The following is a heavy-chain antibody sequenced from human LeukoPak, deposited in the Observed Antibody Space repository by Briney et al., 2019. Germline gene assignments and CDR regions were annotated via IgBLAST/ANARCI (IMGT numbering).Heavy chain of an antibody. D-gene: IGHD6-13*01. CDR1: GYNFNTFW. Sequence: GESLKNSCEGSGYNFNTFWIGWVRQKPGEGLEWVGIIYPGDSDTKYSPAVQGQVTISADKPITTAYLQWSSLKASDTAMYYCVRRRGSSWKGGFDYWGQGTLVTVSS. CDR2: IYPGDSDT. J-gene: IGHJ4*02. V-gene: IGHV5-51*01. CDR3: VRRRGSSWKGGFDY.